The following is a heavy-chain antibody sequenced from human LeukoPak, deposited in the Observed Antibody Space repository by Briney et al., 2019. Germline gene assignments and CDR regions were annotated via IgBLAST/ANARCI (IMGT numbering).Heavy chain of an antibody. Sequence: GASVKVSCKASGYTFTGYYMHWVRQAPGQGLEWMGWIKPNSGGTNYAQKFQGRVTMTRDTSISTAYMELSRLRSDDTAVYYCARDLRDTAMVFYYYYGMDVWGQGTTVTVSS. D-gene: IGHD5-18*01. CDR3: ARDLRDTAMVFYYYYGMDV. V-gene: IGHV1-2*02. CDR1: GYTFTGYY. CDR2: IKPNSGGT. J-gene: IGHJ6*02.